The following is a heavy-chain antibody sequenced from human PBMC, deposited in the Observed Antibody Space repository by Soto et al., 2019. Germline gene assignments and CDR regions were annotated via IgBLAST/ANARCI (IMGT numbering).Heavy chain of an antibody. CDR1: GYTFTSYD. J-gene: IGHJ5*02. V-gene: IGHV1-8*02. CDR3: ARAKQLVASAWWFYP. CDR2: MNPNSGNT. D-gene: IGHD6-6*01. Sequence: ASVKVSCKASGYTFTSYDINWVRQATGQGLEWMGWMNPNSGNTGYAQKFQGRVTMTSNTSISTAYMELSSLRSEDTAVYYCARAKQLVASAWWFYPWGQGTLVTVSS.